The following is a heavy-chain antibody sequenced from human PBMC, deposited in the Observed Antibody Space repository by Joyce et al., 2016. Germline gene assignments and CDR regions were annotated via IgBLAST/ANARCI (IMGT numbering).Heavy chain of an antibody. D-gene: IGHD5-24*01. CDR1: GDTVSNTA. J-gene: IGHJ4*02. V-gene: IGHV1-69*01. CDR3: ARGVGEKSQFDF. Sequence: QVQLVQSGAEVKKPGSSVRVSCKVSGDTVSNTAIFWVRPAPGQGFEWMGGIIPYFRTANHAQKFQDRVTIFADESMTTAYMELRSLRSEDTAVYYCARGVGEKSQFDFWGQGTLVTVSS. CDR2: IIPYFRTA.